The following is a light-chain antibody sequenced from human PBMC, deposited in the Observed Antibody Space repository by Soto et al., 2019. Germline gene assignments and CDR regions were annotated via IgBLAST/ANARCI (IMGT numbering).Light chain of an antibody. Sequence: EVVLTQSPGTLSLSPGESATLSCRASESVSSFLAWYQHKPGQAPRLLIYDASKRATGIPARYSGSGSGTDFTLTISSLEPEDFAVYYCQQRSNWLCTFGQGTKLES. CDR1: ESVSSF. V-gene: IGKV3-11*01. CDR3: QQRSNWLCT. CDR2: DAS. J-gene: IGKJ2*02.